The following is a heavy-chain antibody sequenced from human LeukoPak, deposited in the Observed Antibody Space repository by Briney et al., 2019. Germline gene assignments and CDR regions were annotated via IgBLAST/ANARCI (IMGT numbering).Heavy chain of an antibody. V-gene: IGHV3-30*03. J-gene: IGHJ3*02. D-gene: IGHD1-26*01. CDR3: ARAGSYSAFDI. Sequence: GGSLRLSCAASGFTFSSYGMHWVRQAPGKGLEWVAVISYDGSNKYYADSVKGRFTISRVNSKNTLYLQMNSLRAEDTAVYYCARAGSYSAFDIWGQGTMVTVSS. CDR2: ISYDGSNK. CDR1: GFTFSSYG.